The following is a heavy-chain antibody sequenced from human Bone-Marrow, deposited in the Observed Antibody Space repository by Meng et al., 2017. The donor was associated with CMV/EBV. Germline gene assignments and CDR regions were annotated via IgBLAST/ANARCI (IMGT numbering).Heavy chain of an antibody. Sequence: CAASGFTFDDYGMSWVRQAPGKGLEWVSGINWIGGSTGYADSVKGRFTISRDNAKNSLYLQMNSLRAEDTALYYCARDLGSSYNWFDPWGQGTLVTVSS. CDR1: GFTFDDYG. J-gene: IGHJ5*02. D-gene: IGHD6-6*01. CDR3: ARDLGSSYNWFDP. V-gene: IGHV3-20*04. CDR2: INWIGGST.